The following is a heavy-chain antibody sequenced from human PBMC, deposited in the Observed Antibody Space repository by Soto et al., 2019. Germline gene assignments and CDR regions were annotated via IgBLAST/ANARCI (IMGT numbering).Heavy chain of an antibody. V-gene: IGHV4-34*01. Sequence: SETLSLTCAVYGGSFSGYYWSWIRQPSGKGLEWIGEINHSGSTNYNPSLKSRVTISVDTSKNQFSLKLSSVTAADTAVYYCARGLFAAAGTGPGMDVWGQGTTVTVPS. J-gene: IGHJ6*02. CDR1: GGSFSGYY. D-gene: IGHD6-13*01. CDR2: INHSGST. CDR3: ARGLFAAAGTGPGMDV.